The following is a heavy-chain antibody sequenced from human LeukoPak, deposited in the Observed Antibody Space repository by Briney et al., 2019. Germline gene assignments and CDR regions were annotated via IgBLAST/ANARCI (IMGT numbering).Heavy chain of an antibody. V-gene: IGHV4-61*02. CDR3: ARETAFHGGIEY. J-gene: IGHJ4*02. Sequence: SQTPSHTCSLSGVSIFTGYYYADWIRLPAGEGLGWIGRIYPASGSSSYNPSLQSRATILDDRSRNQFSLKLSAATASDTALYYCARETAFHGGIEYWGQGIQVIVSS. D-gene: IGHD3-10*01. CDR2: IYPASGSS. CDR1: GVSIFTGYYY.